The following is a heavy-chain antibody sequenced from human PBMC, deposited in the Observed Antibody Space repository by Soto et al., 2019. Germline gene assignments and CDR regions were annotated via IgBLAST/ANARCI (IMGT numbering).Heavy chain of an antibody. V-gene: IGHV1-69*13. CDR3: ARELSGYCSSTSCPYNWFDP. D-gene: IGHD2-2*03. CDR2: IIPIFGTA. J-gene: IGHJ5*02. Sequence: ASVKVSCKASGGTFSSYAISWVRQAPGQGLEWMGGIIPIFGTANYAQKFQGRVTITADESTSTAYMELSSLRSEDTAVYYCARELSGYCSSTSCPYNWFDPWGQGTLVTVSS. CDR1: GGTFSSYA.